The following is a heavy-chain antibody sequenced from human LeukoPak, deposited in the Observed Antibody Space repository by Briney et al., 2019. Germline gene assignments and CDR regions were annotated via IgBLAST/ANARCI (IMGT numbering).Heavy chain of an antibody. CDR1: GFTFRNYG. Sequence: GGSLRLSCVASGFTFRNYGMHRVRQAPGKGLEWVAFIRNDGGDKYYADSEKGRFTISRDNSKNTFYMELSSLRTEDSATYYCIKDTNWAFDFWGQGTLVTVSS. D-gene: IGHD1-1*01. CDR3: IKDTNWAFDF. CDR2: IRNDGGDK. V-gene: IGHV3-30*02. J-gene: IGHJ4*02.